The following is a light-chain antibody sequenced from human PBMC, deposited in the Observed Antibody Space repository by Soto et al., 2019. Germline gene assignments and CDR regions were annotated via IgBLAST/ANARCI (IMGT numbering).Light chain of an antibody. V-gene: IGLV2-8*01. CDR3: SSYAGSNNLYV. Sequence: QSALTQPPPASGSPGQSVTISCTGTSSDIGGYNYVSWYQQHPGKAPKLMIYEVTKRPSGVPDRFSGSRSGNTASLTVSGLQAEDEADYYCSSYAGSNNLYVFGTGTKLTVL. J-gene: IGLJ1*01. CDR1: SSDIGGYNY. CDR2: EVT.